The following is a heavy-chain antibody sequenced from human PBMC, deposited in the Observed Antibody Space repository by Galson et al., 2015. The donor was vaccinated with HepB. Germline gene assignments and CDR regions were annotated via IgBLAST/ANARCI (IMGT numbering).Heavy chain of an antibody. CDR1: GFTFSNCN. CDR3: VKVKGRYFDC. Sequence: SLRLSCAASGFTFSNCNMHWVRQAPGKGLEYVSSITPDGGNTYYADSVRGRFTISRDNSKNTLYLQMSSLTAEDTAVYYCVKVKGRYFDCWGQGTLVTVSS. J-gene: IGHJ4*02. V-gene: IGHV3-64D*06. CDR2: ITPDGGNT.